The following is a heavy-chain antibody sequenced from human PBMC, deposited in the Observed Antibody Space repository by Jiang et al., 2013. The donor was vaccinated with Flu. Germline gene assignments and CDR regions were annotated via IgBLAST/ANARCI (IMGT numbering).Heavy chain of an antibody. D-gene: IGHD3-3*01. CDR2: IDPSDSYT. CDR1: GYKFTNYW. J-gene: IGHJ6*03. CDR3: ARLFGVVSPKTDYYYYYYMDV. Sequence: GAEVKKPGESLRISCQGSGYKFTNYWISWVRQMPGKGLEWVGRIDPSDSYTNYSPSFRGHVTISVDRSNTTAYLQWSSLKASDTAIYYCARLFGVVSPKTDYYYYYYMDVWGKGTTVTVSS. V-gene: IGHV5-10-1*01.